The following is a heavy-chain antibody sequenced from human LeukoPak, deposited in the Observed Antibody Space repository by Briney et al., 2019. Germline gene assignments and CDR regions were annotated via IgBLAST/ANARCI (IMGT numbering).Heavy chain of an antibody. Sequence: ASVKVSCKASGYTFTNYDINWVRQATGQGLEWMGWMNPNTGNTGYAQKFQGRVTMTRNTSISTAYMELSSLRSEDTAVYYCARDSRPVAGDDYWGQGTLVTVSS. J-gene: IGHJ4*02. CDR2: MNPNTGNT. V-gene: IGHV1-8*01. D-gene: IGHD6-19*01. CDR3: ARDSRPVAGDDY. CDR1: GYTFTNYD.